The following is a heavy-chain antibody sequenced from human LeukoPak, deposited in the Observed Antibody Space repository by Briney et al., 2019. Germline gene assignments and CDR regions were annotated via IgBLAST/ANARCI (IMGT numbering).Heavy chain of an antibody. J-gene: IGHJ4*02. V-gene: IGHV4-59*01. CDR2: IYYSGST. CDR1: GGSISSYY. CDR3: ARGNYDSSGYYSIFDY. D-gene: IGHD3-22*01. Sequence: SETLSLTCTVSGGSISSYYWSWIRQPPGKGLEWIGYIYYSGSTNYNPSLKSRVTISVDTSKNQFSLKLSSVTAADTAVYYCARGNYDSSGYYSIFDYWGQGTLVTVSS.